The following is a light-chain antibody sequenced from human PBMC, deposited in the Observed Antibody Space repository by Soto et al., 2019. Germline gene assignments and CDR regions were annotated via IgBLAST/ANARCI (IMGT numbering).Light chain of an antibody. CDR1: SSDVGGFNF. CDR3: ATWDDSLRGVL. Sequence: QSVLTQPPSASGSPGQSVTISCTGTSSDVGGFNFVSWYQQHPGKAPKLMIYEVNKRPSGVPDRFSGSKSGNTASLTVSGLQAEDEADYYCATWDDSLRGVLFGGGTKLTVL. J-gene: IGLJ2*01. CDR2: EVN. V-gene: IGLV2-8*01.